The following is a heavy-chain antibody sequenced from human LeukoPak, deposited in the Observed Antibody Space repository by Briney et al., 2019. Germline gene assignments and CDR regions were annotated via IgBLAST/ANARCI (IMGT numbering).Heavy chain of an antibody. V-gene: IGHV3-23*01. J-gene: IGHJ4*02. CDR3: VRSLDY. CDR1: GSHFRSYA. Sequence: GGALRLSCAASGSHFRSYAMNWVRQARGKGLEWVSVIAGSDGFTQYADAVKGRFTISRDNSKNTVYLQMNRLRVEDTALYSCVRSLDYWGQGTLVTVSS. CDR2: IAGSDGFT.